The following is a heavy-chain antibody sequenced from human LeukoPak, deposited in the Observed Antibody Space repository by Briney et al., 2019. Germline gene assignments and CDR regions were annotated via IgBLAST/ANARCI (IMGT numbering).Heavy chain of an antibody. CDR3: AKRGVVIRVVLVGFHKEAYYFES. CDR2: ISGGGGST. Sequence: GGSLRLSCAASGFTFSSYAMSWVRQAPGKGLEWVSGISGGGGSTHYAGSVKGRFTISRDNPKNTLFLQMNSLRAEDTAVYFCAKRGVVIRVVLVGFHKEAYYFESWGQGALVTVSS. D-gene: IGHD3/OR15-3a*01. CDR1: GFTFSSYA. V-gene: IGHV3-23*01. J-gene: IGHJ4*02.